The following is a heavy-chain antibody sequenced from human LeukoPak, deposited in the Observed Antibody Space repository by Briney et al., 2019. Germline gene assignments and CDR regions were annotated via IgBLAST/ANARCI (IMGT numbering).Heavy chain of an antibody. D-gene: IGHD4-17*01. Sequence: ASVKVSCKASGYTFTSYGISWVRQAPGQGLEWMGWISAYNGNTNYAQKLQGRVTMTTDTSTSTAYMELRSLRSDDTAVYYCVRAPDYGDYSEYFQHWGQGTLVTVSS. J-gene: IGHJ1*01. CDR2: ISAYNGNT. CDR1: GYTFTSYG. V-gene: IGHV1-18*01. CDR3: VRAPDYGDYSEYFQH.